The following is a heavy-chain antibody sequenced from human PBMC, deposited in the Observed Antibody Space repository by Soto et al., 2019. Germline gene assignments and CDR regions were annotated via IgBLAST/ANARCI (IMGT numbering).Heavy chain of an antibody. CDR3: ARSVEGHFDY. CDR2: ITSDTKTI. J-gene: IGHJ4*02. Sequence: EAQLVESGGNLVQPGGSLRLSCAASGFRFSIYSMNWVRQAPGKGLEWSAYITSDTKTIKYADSVKGRFTISRDNGKNSVYLHMNSLRDEDTAVYYCARSVEGHFDYWGQGTVVTVSA. V-gene: IGHV3-48*02. D-gene: IGHD6-19*01. CDR1: GFRFSIYS.